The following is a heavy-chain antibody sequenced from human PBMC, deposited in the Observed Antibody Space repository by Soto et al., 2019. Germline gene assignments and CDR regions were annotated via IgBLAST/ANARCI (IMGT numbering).Heavy chain of an antibody. J-gene: IGHJ6*02. D-gene: IGHD3-3*01. CDR1: GFTFSSYW. CDR2: INSDGSST. V-gene: IGHV3-74*01. Sequence: EVQLVESGGGLVQPGGSLRLSCAASGFTFSSYWMHWVRQAPGKGLVWVSRINSDGSSTSYAESVKGRFTISRDNAKNKLYLQMNSLSAEDTAVYYCARGGYDFWSGYYGYYYYGMDVWGQGTTVTVSS. CDR3: ARGGYDFWSGYYGYYYYGMDV.